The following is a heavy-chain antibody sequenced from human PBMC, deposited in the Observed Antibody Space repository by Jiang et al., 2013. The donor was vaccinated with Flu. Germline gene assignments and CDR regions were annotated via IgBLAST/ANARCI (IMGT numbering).Heavy chain of an antibody. Sequence: GAEVKKPGSSVKVSCKASGGTFSSYAISWVRQAPGQGLEWMGRIIPILGIANYAQKFQGRVTITADKSTSTAYMELSSLRSEDTAVYYCARITTVTEISYGMDVWGQGTTVTVSS. CDR3: ARITTVTEISYGMDV. CDR2: IIPILGIA. CDR1: GGTFSSYA. V-gene: IGHV1-69*04. J-gene: IGHJ6*02. D-gene: IGHD4-17*01.